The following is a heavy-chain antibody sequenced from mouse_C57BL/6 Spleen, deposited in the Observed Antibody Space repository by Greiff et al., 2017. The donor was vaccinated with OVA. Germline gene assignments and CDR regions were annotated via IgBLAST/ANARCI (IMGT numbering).Heavy chain of an antibody. V-gene: IGHV1-39*01. CDR3: ARECYYDYDEEASYYAMDY. J-gene: IGHJ4*01. CDR2: INPNYGTT. Sequence: EVQLQQSGPELVKPGASVKISCKASGYSFTDYNMNWVKQSNGKSLEWIGVINPNYGTTSYNQKFKGKATLTVDQSSSTAYMQLNSLTSEDSAVYYCARECYYDYDEEASYYAMDYWGQGTSVTVSS. CDR1: GYSFTDYN. D-gene: IGHD2-4*01.